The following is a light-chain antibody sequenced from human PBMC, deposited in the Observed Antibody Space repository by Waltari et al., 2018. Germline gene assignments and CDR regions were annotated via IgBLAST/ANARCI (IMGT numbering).Light chain of an antibody. V-gene: IGLV1-51*02. CDR3: GTWASSLSGAV. CDR2: EKT. CDR1: SSNIGNNY. J-gene: IGLJ7*01. Sequence: QSVLTQPPSVSAAPGQRVTISCSGGSSNIGNNYVSWYRQFPGTAPKLLIYEKTGRPSGIPVRFSGSKSGTSATLDIPGLQAGDEADYYCGTWASSLSGAVFGGGTHLTVL.